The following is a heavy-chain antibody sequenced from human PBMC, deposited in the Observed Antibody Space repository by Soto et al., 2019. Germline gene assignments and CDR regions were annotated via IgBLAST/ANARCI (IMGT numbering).Heavy chain of an antibody. CDR1: GGSISSSSYY. V-gene: IGHV4-39*01. CDR3: ARHWSSSSRGYSSSWGVKN. J-gene: IGHJ4*02. D-gene: IGHD6-13*01. CDR2: IYYSGST. Sequence: SETLSLTCTVSGGSISSSSYYWGWIRQPPGKGLEWIGSIYYSGSTYYNPSPKSRVTIPVDTSKNQFALKLSSVTAADTAGYYCARHWSSSSRGYSSSWGVKNWGQGTLVTVSS.